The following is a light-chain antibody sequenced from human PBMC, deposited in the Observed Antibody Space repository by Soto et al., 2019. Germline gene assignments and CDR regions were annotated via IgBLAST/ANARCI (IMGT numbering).Light chain of an antibody. CDR1: QSVSSSD. CDR3: QHYRNSPLT. Sequence: ELTQSPGTLSLPPGERATLFCRAGQSVSSSDLAWYQQKPDQAPRLLIYGASSRATGIPDRFSGSGSGTDFTLTISSLEPEDVAVYYCQHYRNSPLTFGGGTKVEIK. CDR2: GAS. J-gene: IGKJ4*01. V-gene: IGKV3-20*01.